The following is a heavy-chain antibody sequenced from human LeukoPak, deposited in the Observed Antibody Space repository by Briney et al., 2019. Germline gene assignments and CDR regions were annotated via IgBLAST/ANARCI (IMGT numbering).Heavy chain of an antibody. Sequence: GASVKVSCKASGYTFTRYGISWVRQAPGQGLEWMGWISAYNGNTNYAQKLQGRVTMTTETATSTAYMEVRSLRSDDTAVYYCARDPFMGEGDAFDIWGQGTMVTVSS. D-gene: IGHD3-16*01. CDR1: GYTFTRYG. J-gene: IGHJ3*02. V-gene: IGHV1-18*01. CDR2: ISAYNGNT. CDR3: ARDPFMGEGDAFDI.